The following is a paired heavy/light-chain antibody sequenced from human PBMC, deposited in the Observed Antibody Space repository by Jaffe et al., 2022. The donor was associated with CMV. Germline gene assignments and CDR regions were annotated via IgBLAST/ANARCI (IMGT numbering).Heavy chain of an antibody. CDR3: ARIHGGTMVRGVIARYYFDY. CDR1: GFSLSNARMG. D-gene: IGHD3-10*01. Sequence: QVTLKESGPVLVKPTETLTLTCTVSGFSLSNARMGVSWIRQPPGKALEWLAHIFSNDEKSYSTSLKSRLTISKDTSKSQVVLTMTNMDPVDTATYYCARIHGGTMVRGVIARYYFDYWGQGTLVTVSS. V-gene: IGHV2-26*01. CDR2: IFSNDEK. J-gene: IGHJ4*02.
Light chain of an antibody. CDR3: QSYDSSLSGSNV. V-gene: IGLV1-40*01. CDR1: SSNIGAGYD. J-gene: IGLJ1*01. CDR2: GNS. Sequence: QSVLTQPPSVSGAPGQRVTISCTGSSSNIGAGYDVHWYQQLPGTAPKLLIYGNSNRPSGVPDRFSGSKSGTSASLAITGLQAEDEADYYCQSYDSSLSGSNVFGTGTKVTVL.